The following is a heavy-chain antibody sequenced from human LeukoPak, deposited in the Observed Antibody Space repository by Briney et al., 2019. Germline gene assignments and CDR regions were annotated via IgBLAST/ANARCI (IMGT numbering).Heavy chain of an antibody. CDR2: VNHRGDT. CDR3: ARGATISETGYFDF. D-gene: IGHD3-3*02. Sequence: SETLSLTCAVYGGSFSAYYWSWIRQSPGKGLQWIAEVNHRGDTSYNPSVKSRVTISVDTSKSQFSLKVRSLSAADTAVYYCARGATISETGYFDFWGQGTLVTVSS. CDR1: GGSFSAYY. J-gene: IGHJ4*03. V-gene: IGHV4-34*01.